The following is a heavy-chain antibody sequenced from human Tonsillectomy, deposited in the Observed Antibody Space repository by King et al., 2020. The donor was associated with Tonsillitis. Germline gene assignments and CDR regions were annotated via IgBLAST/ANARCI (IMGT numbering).Heavy chain of an antibody. Sequence: VQLVESGGGLVRPGGSLRISCAASGFTVSSDYISWVRQAPGKGLEWVSVIYKAGSTFYSDSVKGRFTISRHNSNNTVSLQMNSLRADDTAVYYCARGGLVRALIGSIDIWGQGTMVTVSS. CDR2: IYKAGST. J-gene: IGHJ3*02. CDR1: GFTVSSDY. CDR3: ARGGLVRALIGSIDI. V-gene: IGHV3-53*04. D-gene: IGHD3-10*01.